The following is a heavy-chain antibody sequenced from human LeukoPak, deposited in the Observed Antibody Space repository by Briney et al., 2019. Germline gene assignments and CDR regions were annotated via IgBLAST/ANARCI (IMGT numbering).Heavy chain of an antibody. CDR3: AKDLLRIYWRTFDS. CDR2: FNDTGSST. V-gene: IGHV3-23*01. CDR1: GFSLSNYG. Sequence: GGSLRLSCAVSGFSLSNYGIHWVRQAPGKGLEWVSSFNDTGSSTYYADSVKGRFTISRDNSKNTLYLQMTNLRAEDTAVYFCAKDLLRIYWRTFDSWGQGALVIVSS. J-gene: IGHJ4*02. D-gene: IGHD3-10*01.